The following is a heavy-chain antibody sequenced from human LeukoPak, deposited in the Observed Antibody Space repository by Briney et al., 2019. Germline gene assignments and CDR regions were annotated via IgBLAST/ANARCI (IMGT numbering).Heavy chain of an antibody. D-gene: IGHD6-13*01. V-gene: IGHV4-4*07. CDR3: ARGRGSSWYHFDS. J-gene: IGHJ4*02. CDR1: GGSISSYY. CDR2: INASGNT. Sequence: PSETLSLTCTVSGGSISSYYWSWVRQPAGKGLEWIGRINASGNTNYNPSLKGRVTMTVDTSKNQFSLNLSSVTAADTAVYYCARGRGSSWYHFDSWGQGTLVTVSS.